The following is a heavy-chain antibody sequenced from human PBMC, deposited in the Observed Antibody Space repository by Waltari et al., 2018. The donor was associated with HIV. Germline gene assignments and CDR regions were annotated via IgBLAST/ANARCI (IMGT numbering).Heavy chain of an antibody. CDR3: ARGVPAATDWFDP. Sequence: QVQLQESGPGLVKPSQTLSLTCTVSGGSISGGSYYWSWIRQPAGKGLEWIGRIYISGSTNYNPALKSRVTISVDTSKNHFSLKLSSVTAADTAVYYCARGVPAATDWFDPWGQGTLVTVSS. CDR1: GGSISGGSYY. D-gene: IGHD2-2*01. V-gene: IGHV4-61*02. CDR2: IYISGST. J-gene: IGHJ5*02.